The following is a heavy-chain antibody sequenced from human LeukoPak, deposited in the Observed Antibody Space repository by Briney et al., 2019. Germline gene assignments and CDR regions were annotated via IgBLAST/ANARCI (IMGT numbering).Heavy chain of an antibody. D-gene: IGHD6-13*01. CDR3: ATVYSSSWEPFDY. CDR1: GYTFTSYY. Sequence: GASVKVSCKASGYTFTSYYMHWVRQAPGKGLEWMGGFDPEDGETIYAQKFQGRVTMTGDTSTDTAYMELSSLRSEDTAVYYCATVYSSSWEPFDYWGQGTLVTVSS. V-gene: IGHV1-24*01. J-gene: IGHJ4*02. CDR2: FDPEDGET.